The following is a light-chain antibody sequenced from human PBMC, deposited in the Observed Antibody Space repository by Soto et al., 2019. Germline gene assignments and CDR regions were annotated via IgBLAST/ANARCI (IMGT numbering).Light chain of an antibody. Sequence: EIVLTQSPGTLSLSPGERATLSCRASQTVSTNYLAWYQQKPGQAPRLLIYAASSRATGIPDRFSGSGSGTDFTLTISRLEPEDFAVYYCQQHVSSPITFGQGTRLE. CDR2: AAS. CDR1: QTVSTNY. CDR3: QQHVSSPIT. J-gene: IGKJ5*01. V-gene: IGKV3-20*01.